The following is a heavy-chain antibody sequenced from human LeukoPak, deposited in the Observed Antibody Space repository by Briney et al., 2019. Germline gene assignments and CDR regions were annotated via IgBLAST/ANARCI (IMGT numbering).Heavy chain of an antibody. D-gene: IGHD6-13*01. J-gene: IGHJ4*02. V-gene: IGHV3-9*01. CDR2: ISWNSVSI. Sequence: GRSLRLSCAASGFTFDDYAMHWVRQAPGKGLEWVSRISWNSVSIGYADSVKGRFTISRDNAKTSLYLQMNSLRVEDTALYYCAKDAGYYFDYWGQGTLVTVSS. CDR3: AKDAGYYFDY. CDR1: GFTFDDYA.